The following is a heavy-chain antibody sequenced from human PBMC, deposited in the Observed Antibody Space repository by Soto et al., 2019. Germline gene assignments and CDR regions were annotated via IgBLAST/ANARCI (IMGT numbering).Heavy chain of an antibody. CDR1: RYTFISYD. Sequence: ASVKVSCKASRYTFISYDINWVRQATGQGLEWMGWMNPKSANTGYAQNFQGRVTMTRNTSISTAYMEQSSLRSEDTAVYYCARSPSWETTVTPYYFDYWGQGTLVTVSS. D-gene: IGHD4-4*01. CDR3: ARSPSWETTVTPYYFDY. CDR2: MNPKSANT. V-gene: IGHV1-8*01. J-gene: IGHJ4*02.